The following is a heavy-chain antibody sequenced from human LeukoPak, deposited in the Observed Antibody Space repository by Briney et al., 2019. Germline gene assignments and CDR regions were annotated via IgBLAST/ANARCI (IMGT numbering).Heavy chain of an antibody. CDR3: ARGTSMPAATNRVVDY. V-gene: IGHV3-7*01. J-gene: IGHJ4*02. CDR2: INQDGSEK. D-gene: IGHD6-13*01. Sequence: GGSVRLSCAASGFTFSTYWMNWVRQAPGKGPEWVANINQDGSEKHCVDSVKGRFTTSRDNAKNSLYLQMNSLSADDTAIYYCARGTSMPAATNRVVDYWGQGTLVTVSS. CDR1: GFTFSTYW.